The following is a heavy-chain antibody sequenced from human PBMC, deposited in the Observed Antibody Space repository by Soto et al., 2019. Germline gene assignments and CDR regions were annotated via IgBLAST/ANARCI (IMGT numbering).Heavy chain of an antibody. CDR1: RGTFSSYT. J-gene: IGHJ5*02. CDR2: ITPGFGSG. D-gene: IGHD1-26*01. CDR3: ARLTGSYQLGKWFDP. V-gene: IGHV1-69*06. Sequence: QVQLGQSGAEVKEPGSSVNVSCKASRGTFSSYTISWVRQAPGQGFEWMRGITPGFGSGNYAQKFQGRVTITADKSTRTVYMALSSLTSADTALYYCARLTGSYQLGKWFDPWGQGTLVTVSS.